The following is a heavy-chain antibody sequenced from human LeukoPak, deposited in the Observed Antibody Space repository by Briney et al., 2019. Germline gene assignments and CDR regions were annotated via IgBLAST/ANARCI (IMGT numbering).Heavy chain of an antibody. V-gene: IGHV1-58*01. J-gene: IGHJ4*02. D-gene: IGHD1-1*01. Sequence: VASVKVSCKASGSTFTSSAVQWVRQARGQGLEWIGWIVVGSGNTNYAQKFQERVTINRDMSTSTAYMELSSLRSEDTAVYYCATDDVTTGTKTALGYWGQGTLVTVPS. CDR1: GSTFTSSA. CDR2: IVVGSGNT. CDR3: ATDDVTTGTKTALGY.